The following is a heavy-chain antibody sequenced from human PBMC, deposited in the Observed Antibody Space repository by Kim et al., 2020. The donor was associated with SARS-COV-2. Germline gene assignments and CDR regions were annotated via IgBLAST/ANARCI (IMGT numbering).Heavy chain of an antibody. CDR1: GVTFSSYE. Sequence: GGSLRLSCAASGVTFSSYEVNWVCPAPGKGLEWVSYISSSGSTIYYADSVKGRFTISRDNAKNSLYLQMNSLRAEDTAVYYCARYPASYSSGWYWYFDYWGQGTLVTVSS. CDR2: ISSSGSTI. V-gene: IGHV3-48*03. CDR3: ARYPASYSSGWYWYFDY. J-gene: IGHJ4*02. D-gene: IGHD6-19*01.